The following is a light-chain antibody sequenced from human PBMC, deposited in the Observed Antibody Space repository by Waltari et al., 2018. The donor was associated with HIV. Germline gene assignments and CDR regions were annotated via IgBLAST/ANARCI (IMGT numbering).Light chain of an antibody. CDR1: RSVGSTY. Sequence: VLTQSPGTLSLSRGERASLPGRASRSVGSTYFGWYQQKSGQPPRLLVYGTSNRVAGIPDRFSGSGSGTDFTLTISRLEPEDSAVYYCQEFDDDSWSFGHGTKVEI. J-gene: IGKJ1*01. CDR3: QEFDDDSWS. V-gene: IGKV3-20*01. CDR2: GTS.